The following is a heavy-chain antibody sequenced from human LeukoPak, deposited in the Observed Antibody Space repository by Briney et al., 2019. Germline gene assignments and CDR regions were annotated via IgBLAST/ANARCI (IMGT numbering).Heavy chain of an antibody. CDR1: GFTVDSNY. D-gene: IGHD2-15*01. J-gene: IGHJ4*02. CDR3: ARDNGWSADF. Sequence: GGSLRLSCAASGFTVDSNYLSWVRQAPGKGLEWVSTITTSDGNTYYADSVKGRFTVSRDNSKNTLFLQMNSLRAEDTAVYYCARDNGWSADFWGQGTLVTVSS. V-gene: IGHV3-53*01. CDR2: ITTSDGNT.